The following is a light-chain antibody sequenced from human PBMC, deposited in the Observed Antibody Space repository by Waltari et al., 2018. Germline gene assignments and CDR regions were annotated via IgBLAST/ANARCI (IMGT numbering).Light chain of an antibody. CDR2: NDY. Sequence: SYVLTQPPSVSVAPGNTASLTCGGDNIGSKNVHWYQQKPGQAPVLVISNDYDRPSGIPDRFSGSNSGNTATPTISSVEAGDEADYICQVWDSGSDYVFGTGTKVTVL. CDR3: QVWDSGSDYV. V-gene: IGLV3-21*04. J-gene: IGLJ1*01. CDR1: NIGSKN.